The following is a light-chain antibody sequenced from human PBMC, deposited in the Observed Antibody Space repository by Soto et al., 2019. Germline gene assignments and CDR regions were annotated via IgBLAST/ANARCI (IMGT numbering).Light chain of an antibody. CDR2: GAS. Sequence: EIVMTQSPATLSVSPGEGATLSCRTSPSVDSNLAWYQQKPGQAPRLLIYGASSRATGIPDRFSGSGSGTDFTLTISRLEPEDFAVYYCQQYGSSLGVTFGGGTKVDIK. V-gene: IGKV3-20*01. CDR1: PSVDSN. J-gene: IGKJ4*01. CDR3: QQYGSSLGVT.